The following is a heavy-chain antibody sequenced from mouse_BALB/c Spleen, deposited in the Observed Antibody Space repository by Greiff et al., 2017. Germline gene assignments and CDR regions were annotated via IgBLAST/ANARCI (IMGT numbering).Heavy chain of an antibody. V-gene: IGHV1S34*01. CDR1: GYSFTGYY. D-gene: IGHD2-4*01. CDR2: ISCYNGAT. Sequence: LVKTGASVKISCKASGYSFTGYYMHWVKQSHGKSLEWIGYISCYNGATSYNQKFKGKATFTVDTSSSTAYMQFSSLTSEDSAVYYCARGGFYYDYDGYFDYWGQGTTLTVSS. CDR3: ARGGFYYDYDGYFDY. J-gene: IGHJ2*01.